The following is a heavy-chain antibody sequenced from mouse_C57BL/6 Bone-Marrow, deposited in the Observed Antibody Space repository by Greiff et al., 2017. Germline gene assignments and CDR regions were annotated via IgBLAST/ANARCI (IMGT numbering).Heavy chain of an antibody. CDR1: GYTFTSYW. V-gene: IGHV1-74*01. D-gene: IGHD3-2*02. CDR2: IHPSDSDT. CDR3: AIGGIRQLRPPFAY. Sequence: QVQLQQPGAELVKPGASVKVSCKASGYTFTSYWMHWVKQRPGQGLEWIGRIHPSDSDTNYNQKFKGKATLTLEKSSSTAYMPLSILTSADSAVYYCAIGGIRQLRPPFAYWGQGTLVTVSA. J-gene: IGHJ3*01.